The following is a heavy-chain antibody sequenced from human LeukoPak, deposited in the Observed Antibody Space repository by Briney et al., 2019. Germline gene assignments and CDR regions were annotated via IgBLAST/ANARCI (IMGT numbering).Heavy chain of an antibody. V-gene: IGHV3-23*01. D-gene: IGHD3-3*01. CDR1: GFTFSSYA. J-gene: IGHJ4*02. CDR3: AKGGSSITIFGVVTIQSIGDY. Sequence: GGSLRLSCAASGFTFSSYAMSWVRQAPGKGLEWVSAISGSGGSTYYADSVKGRFTISRDNSKNTLYLQMNSLRAEDTAVYYCAKGGSSITIFGVVTIQSIGDYWGQGTLVTVSS. CDR2: ISGSGGST.